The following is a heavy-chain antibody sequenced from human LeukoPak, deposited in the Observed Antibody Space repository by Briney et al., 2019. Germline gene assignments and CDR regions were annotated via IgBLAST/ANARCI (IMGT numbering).Heavy chain of an antibody. J-gene: IGHJ5*01. V-gene: IGHV4-59*01. Sequence: SETLSLTCTVSGDSIRNYYWSWVRQPPGKALEWIGYVFYSGATNYNPSLKSRVAMSVDTSKNQLSLNLSSVTAADTAVYYCAKPRQMRFHFFDSWGHGTLVTVSS. CDR3: AKPRQMRFHFFDS. CDR2: VFYSGAT. CDR1: GDSIRNYY. D-gene: IGHD1-14*01.